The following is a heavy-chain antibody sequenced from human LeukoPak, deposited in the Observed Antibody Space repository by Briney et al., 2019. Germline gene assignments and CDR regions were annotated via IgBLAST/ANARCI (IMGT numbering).Heavy chain of an antibody. Sequence: SETLSLTCTASGDSITNSDYYWGWVRQSPGRGLEWLGNIFYNGGPYYNPSFKSRVAISVDTSKNHFSLTLNAVTAADTAVYYCASYSGTYSAFEIWGQGTPVTVSS. V-gene: IGHV4-39*07. D-gene: IGHD1-26*01. CDR3: ASYSGTYSAFEI. CDR1: GDSITNSDYY. J-gene: IGHJ3*02. CDR2: IFYNGGP.